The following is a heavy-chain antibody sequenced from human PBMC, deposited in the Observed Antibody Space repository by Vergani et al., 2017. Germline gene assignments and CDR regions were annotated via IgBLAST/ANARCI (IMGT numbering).Heavy chain of an antibody. Sequence: QITLKESGPTLVKPTQTLTLTCTFSGFSLNTRGVSVAWIRQPPGKALDWLALIYWNDDQHYSTSLNNRVTITKDTSKTQVVLTMTNMEYVDTGTYYCVYRKTECGTTGCFYPFYYYDYMDVWGKGTTVTVSS. CDR3: VYRKTECGTTGCFYPFYYYDYMDV. CDR1: GFSLNTRGVS. J-gene: IGHJ6*03. D-gene: IGHD1-7*01. V-gene: IGHV2-5*04. CDR2: IYWNDDQ.